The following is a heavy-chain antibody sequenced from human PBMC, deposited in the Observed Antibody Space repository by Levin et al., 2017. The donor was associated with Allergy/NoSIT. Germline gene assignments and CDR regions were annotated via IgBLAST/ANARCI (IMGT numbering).Heavy chain of an antibody. CDR1: GFAFRDYA. V-gene: IGHV3-49*04. D-gene: IGHD1-1*01. CDR2: IRRRINGGTT. J-gene: IGHJ5*02. Sequence: GESLKISCQGSGFAFRDYAVSWVRQAPGKGLEWVGFIRRRINGGTTEFAASVKGRFTIARDDSKNIAYLQMNSLETEDTAIYYCTRGNDNPGGGYLLFDPWGQGTLVTVSS. CDR3: TRGNDNPGGGYLLFDP.